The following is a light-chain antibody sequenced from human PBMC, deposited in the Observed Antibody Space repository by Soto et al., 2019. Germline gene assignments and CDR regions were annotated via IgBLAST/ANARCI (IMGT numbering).Light chain of an antibody. V-gene: IGLV2-11*01. CDR1: SSDVGGYNL. J-gene: IGLJ1*01. CDR2: DVS. Sequence: QSALTQARSVSGSPGQSVTISCTGTSSDVGGYNLVSWYQQHPGKAPKLMIYDVSKRPSGVPDRFSGSKSGNTASLTISGLQAEDEADYYCYSYAGSYTFYVFGTGTKLTVL. CDR3: YSYAGSYTFYV.